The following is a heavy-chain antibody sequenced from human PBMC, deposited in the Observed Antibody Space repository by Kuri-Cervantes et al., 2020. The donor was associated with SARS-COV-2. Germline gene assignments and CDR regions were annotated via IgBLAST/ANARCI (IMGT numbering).Heavy chain of an antibody. V-gene: IGHV2-70*11. CDR1: GFSLSTSGMC. CDR2: IDWDDDK. Sequence: SGPTLVKPTQTLTLTCTFFGFSLSTSGMCVSWIRQPPGKALEWLARIDWDDDKYYSTSLKTRLTISKDTSKNQVVLTMTNMDPVDTATYYCARIREYYYDSSGSASGAFDIWGQGTMVTVSS. J-gene: IGHJ3*02. CDR3: ARIREYYYDSSGSASGAFDI. D-gene: IGHD3-22*01.